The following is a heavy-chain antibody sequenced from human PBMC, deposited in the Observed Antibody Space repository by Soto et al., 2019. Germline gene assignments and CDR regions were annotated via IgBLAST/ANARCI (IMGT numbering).Heavy chain of an antibody. Sequence: PSETLSLTCAASGVSISSGGNSWSWIRQPPGKGLEWIGYIYHSGSTYYNPSLKRRVTISVDRSKNQFSLKLSSVTAADTAVYYCARGGYCSGGSCYSGGWFDPWGQGTLVTVSS. D-gene: IGHD2-15*01. CDR2: IYHSGST. J-gene: IGHJ5*02. CDR3: ARGGYCSGGSCYSGGWFDP. CDR1: GVSISSGGNS. V-gene: IGHV4-30-2*01.